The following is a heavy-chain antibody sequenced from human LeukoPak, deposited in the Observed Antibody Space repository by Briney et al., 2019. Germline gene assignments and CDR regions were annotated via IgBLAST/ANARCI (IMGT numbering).Heavy chain of an antibody. CDR2: INPNSGGT. Sequence: GASVKVSCKASGYTFTGYYMHWVRQAPGQGLEWMGWINPNSGGTNYALKFQGRVTMTRDTSISTAYTGLSRLRSDDTAVYYCARFSSGWSFYYWGQGTLVTVSS. CDR3: ARFSSGWSFYY. J-gene: IGHJ4*02. V-gene: IGHV1-2*02. CDR1: GYTFTGYY. D-gene: IGHD6-19*01.